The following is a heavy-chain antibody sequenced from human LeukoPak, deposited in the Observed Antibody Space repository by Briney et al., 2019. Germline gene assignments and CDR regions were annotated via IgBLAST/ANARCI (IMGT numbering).Heavy chain of an antibody. V-gene: IGHV3-33*08. CDR3: GASSRYGHHYYYGMDV. D-gene: IGHD5-18*01. CDR1: GFIFSNLW. CDR2: IWYDGSNK. Sequence: GGSLRLSCAASGFIFSNLWMTWVRQAPGKGLEWVAVIWYDGSNKYYADSVKGRFTISRDNSKNTLYLQMNSLRAEDTAVYYCGASSRYGHHYYYGMDVWGQRTTVPVS. J-gene: IGHJ6*02.